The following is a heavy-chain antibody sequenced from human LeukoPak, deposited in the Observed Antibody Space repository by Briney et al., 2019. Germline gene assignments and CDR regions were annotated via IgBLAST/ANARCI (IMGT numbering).Heavy chain of an antibody. CDR1: GYTFTSYA. Sequence: ASVKVSCKASGYTFTSYAMNWVRQAPGQGLEWMGWINTNTGNPTYAQGITGRFVFSLDTSVSTAYLQISSLKAEDTAVYYCARGIIDSSSWYAREPERWFDPWGQGTLVTVSS. CDR2: INTNTGNP. D-gene: IGHD6-13*01. J-gene: IGHJ5*02. V-gene: IGHV7-4-1*02. CDR3: ARGIIDSSSWYAREPERWFDP.